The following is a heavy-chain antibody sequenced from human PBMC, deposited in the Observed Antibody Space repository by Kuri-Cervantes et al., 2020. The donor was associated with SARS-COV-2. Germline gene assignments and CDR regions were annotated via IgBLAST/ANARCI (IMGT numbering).Heavy chain of an antibody. D-gene: IGHD6-13*01. CDR1: GGTFSSYA. CDR2: IIPILGIA. V-gene: IGHV1-69*10. J-gene: IGHJ5*02. Sequence: AVQVSCKASGGTFSSYAISWVRQAPGQGLEGMGGIIPILGIANYAQKFQGRVTITADKYTSTAYLELSSLRSEDKAVYYCARDRQAIAAAGTANNWFDPWGQGTLVTVSS. CDR3: ARDRQAIAAAGTANNWFDP.